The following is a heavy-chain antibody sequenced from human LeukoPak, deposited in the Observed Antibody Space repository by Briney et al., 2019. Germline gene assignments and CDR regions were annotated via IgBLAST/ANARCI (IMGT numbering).Heavy chain of an antibody. CDR3: TSGLCSSTSCSDY. V-gene: IGHV4-34*01. CDR2: IYYSGST. D-gene: IGHD2-2*01. CDR1: GGSFSGYY. J-gene: IGHJ4*02. Sequence: PSETLSLTCAVYGGSFSGYYWSWIRQPPGKGLEWIGYIYYSGSTYYNPSLKSRVTISVDTSKNQFSLKLSSVTAADTAVYYCTSGLCSSTSCSDYWGQGTLVTVSS.